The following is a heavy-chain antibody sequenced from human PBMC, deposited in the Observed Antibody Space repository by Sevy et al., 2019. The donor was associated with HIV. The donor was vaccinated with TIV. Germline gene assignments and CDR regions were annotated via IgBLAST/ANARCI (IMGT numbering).Heavy chain of an antibody. Sequence: ASVKVSCKASGYTFTSYGISWVRQAPGQGLEWMGWISAYNGNKNYAQKLQGRVTMTTDTSTSTAYMELRSLRSDDTAVYSCARAGPKYEFWSGYSRALDYWGQGTLVTVSS. V-gene: IGHV1-18*01. CDR3: ARAGPKYEFWSGYSRALDY. D-gene: IGHD3-3*01. CDR1: GYTFTSYG. J-gene: IGHJ4*02. CDR2: ISAYNGNK.